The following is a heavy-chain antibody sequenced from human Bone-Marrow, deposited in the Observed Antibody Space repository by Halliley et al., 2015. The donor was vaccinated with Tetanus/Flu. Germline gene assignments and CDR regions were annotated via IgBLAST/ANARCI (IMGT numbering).Heavy chain of an antibody. V-gene: IGHV3-33*01. J-gene: IGHJ3*02. CDR3: ARGFSKTSSWIDAFDI. CDR2: IWYDGSKK. CDR1: GFTFTNFG. Sequence: SLRLSCAASGFTFTNFGMHWVRQVPGKGLEWVAVIWYDGSKKDYVDSVKGRFTISRDNSKNTLYLQMNSLRAEDTAMYYCARGFSKTSSWIDAFDIWGQGTMVTVSS. D-gene: IGHD2-2*01.